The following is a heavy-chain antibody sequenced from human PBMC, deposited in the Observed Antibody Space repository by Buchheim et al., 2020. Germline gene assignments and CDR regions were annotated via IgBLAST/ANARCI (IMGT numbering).Heavy chain of an antibody. CDR2: IYYSGST. V-gene: IGHV4-39*01. D-gene: IGHD4-17*01. J-gene: IGHJ5*02. CDR3: ARHSGFDGDYGGWFDP. Sequence: QLQLQESGPGLVKPSETLSLTCTVSGGSISSSSYYWGWIRQPPGKGLEWIGSIYYSGSTYYNPSLKSRVTISVDTSKNQFSLKLSSVTAADTAVYYCARHSGFDGDYGGWFDPWGQGTL. CDR1: GGSISSSSYY.